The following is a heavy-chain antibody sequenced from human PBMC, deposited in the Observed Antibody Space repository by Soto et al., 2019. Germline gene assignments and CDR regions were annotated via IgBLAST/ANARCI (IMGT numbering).Heavy chain of an antibody. CDR1: GYTFTSHG. CDR2: ISAYNGNT. V-gene: IGHV1-18*01. Sequence: QVQLVQSGAEVKKPGASVKVSCKASGYTFTSHGISWVRQAPGRGLAGMGRISAYNGNTNYEQTLQGRVTMTTDTSTSTAYMELRSLRSDDTAVYYCARDRGGNWNYELDYWGQGTLVTVSS. CDR3: ARDRGGNWNYELDY. D-gene: IGHD1-7*01. J-gene: IGHJ4*02.